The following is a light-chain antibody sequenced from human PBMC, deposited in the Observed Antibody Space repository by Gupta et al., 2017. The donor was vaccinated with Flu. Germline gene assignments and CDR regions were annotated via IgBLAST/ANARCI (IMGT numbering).Light chain of an antibody. CDR2: GDN. CDR3: CSYVEISTPYV. J-gene: IGLJ1*01. CDR1: GHDVGIQNL. Sequence: QSALPQPVSASGTPGQSITISCTGTGHDVGIQNLFSWTQHYPVKAPKVIIYGDNRRLSGVSNRFSGSKSGNTASLTISGLQAEEEADYYCCSYVEISTPYVFGTGTKFTVL. V-gene: IGLV2-23*01.